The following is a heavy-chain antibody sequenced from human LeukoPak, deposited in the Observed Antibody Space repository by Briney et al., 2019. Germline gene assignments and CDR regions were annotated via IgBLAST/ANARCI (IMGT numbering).Heavy chain of an antibody. Sequence: GGSLRLSCAAPGFTFNNYGMHYVRQAPGKGLEWVAVISDDGRNKYYADSVKGRFTISRDNTNNTLCLKMNSLRAEDTGVYYCAKDRETTASGTFDSWGQGTLVTVSS. D-gene: IGHD6-13*01. V-gene: IGHV3-30*18. CDR1: GFTFNNYG. CDR2: ISDDGRNK. J-gene: IGHJ4*02. CDR3: AKDRETTASGTFDS.